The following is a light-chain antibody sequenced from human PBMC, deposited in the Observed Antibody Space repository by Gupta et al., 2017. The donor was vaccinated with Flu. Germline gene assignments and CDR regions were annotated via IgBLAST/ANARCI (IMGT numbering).Light chain of an antibody. J-gene: IGKJ2*01. CDR3: QQSHSAPYN. CDR2: VAS. Sequence: PSSLSASIGDRVTITCRTSQNIGIYLNWYQQKPGRAPKLLIYVASSLQSDVSSRFTGSGSGTDFTLTISSLQPEDFATYFCQQSHSAPYNFGQGTKVEIE. V-gene: IGKV1-39*01. CDR1: QNIGIY.